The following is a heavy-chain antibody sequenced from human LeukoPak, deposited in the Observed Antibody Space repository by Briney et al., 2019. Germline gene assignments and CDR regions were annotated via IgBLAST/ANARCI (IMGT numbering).Heavy chain of an antibody. CDR2: ISASGTLT. CDR3: ARDPYSGNYGDYYYYYMDV. Sequence: TGGSLRLSCTASGFSFSSYEMNWVRQAPGKGLEWISYISASGTLTHYADSVEGRFTISRDNAKSSLYLQMNSLRDEDTAVYYCARDPYSGNYGDYYYYYMDVWGKGTTVTISS. D-gene: IGHD1-26*01. V-gene: IGHV3-48*03. J-gene: IGHJ6*03. CDR1: GFSFSSYE.